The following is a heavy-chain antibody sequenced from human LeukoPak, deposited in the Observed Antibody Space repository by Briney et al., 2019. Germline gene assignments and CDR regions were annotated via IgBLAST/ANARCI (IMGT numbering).Heavy chain of an antibody. CDR1: GGSGDSVSSSTYY. CDR3: ARLSKGRYFDYIFDY. CDR2: IYYTGST. D-gene: IGHD3-9*01. V-gene: IGHV4-39*01. Sequence: SETLSLTCTVSGGSGDSVSSSTYYWGWIRQPPGKGLEWRGNIYYTGSTYYNPSLKSRVTMSVDTSKNQFSLKVSSVTAADTAVYYCARLSKGRYFDYIFDYWGQGTLVTVSS. J-gene: IGHJ4*02.